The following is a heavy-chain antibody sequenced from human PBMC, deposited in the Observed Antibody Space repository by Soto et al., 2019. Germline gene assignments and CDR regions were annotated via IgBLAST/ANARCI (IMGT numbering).Heavy chain of an antibody. V-gene: IGHV4-34*01. J-gene: IGHJ5*02. CDR2: INHSGST. D-gene: IGHD2-8*01. CDR3: ARGVVKRSRVVIWTKGWFDP. Sequence: QVQLQQWGAGLLKPSETLSLTCAVYGGSFSGYYWSWIRQPPGKGLEWIGEINHSGSTNYNPSLKSRVTTSVDTSTNQFSLKLSSVTAADTAVYYCARGVVKRSRVVIWTKGWFDPWGQGTLVTVSS. CDR1: GGSFSGYY.